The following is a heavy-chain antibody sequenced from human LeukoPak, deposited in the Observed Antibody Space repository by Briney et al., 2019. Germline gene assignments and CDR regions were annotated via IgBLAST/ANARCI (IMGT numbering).Heavy chain of an antibody. CDR3: AKATAPHLGYAFDI. D-gene: IGHD7-27*01. J-gene: IGHJ3*02. V-gene: IGHV3-23*01. CDR1: GFTFSTYA. Sequence: GGSLRLSCAASGFTFSTYAMTWVRQVSGKGLEWVSAISGSGDNTYSADSVKGRFTISRDNSKNTLYLQMSTLRAEDTAVYYCAKATAPHLGYAFDIWGQGTMVIVFS. CDR2: ISGSGDNT.